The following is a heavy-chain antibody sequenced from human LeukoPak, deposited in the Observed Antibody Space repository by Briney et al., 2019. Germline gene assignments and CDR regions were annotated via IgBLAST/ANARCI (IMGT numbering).Heavy chain of an antibody. V-gene: IGHV1-18*01. CDR2: ISAYNGNT. J-gene: IGHJ5*02. Sequence: ASVKVSCKASGYTFTSYGISWVRQAPGQGLEWMGWISAYNGNTNYAQKLQGRVTMTTDTSTSTAYMELRSLRSDDTAVYYCAREEGGFWSCFGWFDPWGQGTLVTVSS. D-gene: IGHD3-3*01. CDR3: AREEGGFWSCFGWFDP. CDR1: GYTFTSYG.